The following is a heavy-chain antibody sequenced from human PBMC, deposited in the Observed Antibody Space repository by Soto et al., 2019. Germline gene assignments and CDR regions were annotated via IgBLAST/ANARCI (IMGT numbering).Heavy chain of an antibody. J-gene: IGHJ4*02. Sequence: GGSLRLSCEASGFTFSNHGMHWVRQAPGEGLEWVAVIASDGRDKKFANSVKGRFTISRDNSRDTLYLQMDSLRPDDTALYYCAKDRAVRAASYYLDYWGQGTLVTAPQ. V-gene: IGHV3-30*02. D-gene: IGHD1-26*01. CDR2: IASDGRDK. CDR3: AKDRAVRAASYYLDY. CDR1: GFTFSNHG.